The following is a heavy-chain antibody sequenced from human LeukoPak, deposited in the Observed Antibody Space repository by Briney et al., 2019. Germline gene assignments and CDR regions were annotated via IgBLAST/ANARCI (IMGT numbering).Heavy chain of an antibody. D-gene: IGHD3-3*01. V-gene: IGHV4-61*01. J-gene: IGHJ3*02. CDR1: GGSVSSGSYY. Sequence: SETLSLTCTVSGGSVSSGSYYWSWIRQPPGKGLEWIRYIYYSGSTNYNPSLKSRVTISVDTSKNQFSLKLSSVTAADTAVYYCARSVITIFGVVIMAPDAFDIWGQGTMVTVSS. CDR2: IYYSGST. CDR3: ARSVITIFGVVIMAPDAFDI.